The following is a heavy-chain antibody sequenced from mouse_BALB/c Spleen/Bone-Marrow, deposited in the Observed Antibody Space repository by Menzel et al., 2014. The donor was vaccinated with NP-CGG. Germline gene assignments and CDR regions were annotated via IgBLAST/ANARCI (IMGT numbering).Heavy chain of an antibody. CDR1: GYTFTSYW. CDR3: TRQYGNYYAMDY. Sequence: QVQLQQPGAELVRPGASVKVSCKASGYTFTSYWINWVKQRPGQGLEWIGNIYPSDSYTNYNQNFKDKATLTVDKSSSTAYMQLGSPTSEDSAVYYGTRQYGNYYAMDYWGQGTSVTVSS. CDR2: IYPSDSYT. V-gene: IGHV1-69*02. D-gene: IGHD2-10*02. J-gene: IGHJ4*01.